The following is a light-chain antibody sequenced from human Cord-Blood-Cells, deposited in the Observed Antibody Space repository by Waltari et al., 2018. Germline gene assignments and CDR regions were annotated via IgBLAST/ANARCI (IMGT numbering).Light chain of an antibody. CDR1: QSISSW. Sequence: DIQMTQSHSTLSASVGDRVSITCRASQSISSWLAWYQQKPGKAPKLLIYDAYSLESGVPSRFSGSGSGTEFTLTISSLQPDDFATYYCQQYNSYLTFGGGTKVEIK. V-gene: IGKV1-5*01. CDR2: DAY. CDR3: QQYNSYLT. J-gene: IGKJ4*01.